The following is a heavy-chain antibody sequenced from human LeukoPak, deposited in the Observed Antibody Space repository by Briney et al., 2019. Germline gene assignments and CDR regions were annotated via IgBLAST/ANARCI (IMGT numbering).Heavy chain of an antibody. CDR2: INPTGGST. Sequence: ASVKVSCKASGYTFTSYYMHWVRQAPGQGLEWMGVINPTGGSTTYAQRFQGRVTMTMDTSTSTVYMELRSLRSEDTAVYYCARDRVIAAAGSFDYWGQGTLVTVAS. J-gene: IGHJ4*02. CDR1: GYTFTSYY. CDR3: ARDRVIAAAGSFDY. V-gene: IGHV1-46*01. D-gene: IGHD6-13*01.